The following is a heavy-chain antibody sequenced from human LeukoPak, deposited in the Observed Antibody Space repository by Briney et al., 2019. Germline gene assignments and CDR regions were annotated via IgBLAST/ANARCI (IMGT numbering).Heavy chain of an antibody. J-gene: IGHJ6*03. CDR3: ARRRPRVVVPAAPYYYYMDV. V-gene: IGHV4-39*01. CDR1: GGSISSSSYY. CDR2: IYYSGST. D-gene: IGHD2-2*01. Sequence: SETLSLTCTVSGGSISSSSYYWGWIRQPPGKGLEWIGSIYYSGSTYYNPSLKSRVTISVDTSKNQFSLKLSSVTAADTAVYYCARRRPRVVVPAAPYYYYMDVWGKGTTVTVSS.